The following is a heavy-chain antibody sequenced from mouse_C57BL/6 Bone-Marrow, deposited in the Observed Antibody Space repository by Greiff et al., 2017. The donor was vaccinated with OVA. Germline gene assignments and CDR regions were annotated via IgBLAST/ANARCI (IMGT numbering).Heavy chain of an antibody. V-gene: IGHV1-81*01. CDR2: IYPRSGNT. Sequence: QVQLQQSGAELARPGASVKLSCKASGYTFTSYGISWVKQRTGQGLEWIGEIYPRSGNTYYNEKFKGKATLTADKSSRTAYMELRSLTSEDSAVYFCATSSRYYYAMDYWGQGTSVTVSS. CDR3: ATSSRYYYAMDY. J-gene: IGHJ4*01. CDR1: GYTFTSYG.